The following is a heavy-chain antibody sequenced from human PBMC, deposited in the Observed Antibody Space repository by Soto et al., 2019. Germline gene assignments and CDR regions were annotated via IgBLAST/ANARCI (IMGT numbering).Heavy chain of an antibody. CDR2: ISGSGGST. CDR1: GFTFSSYA. Sequence: EVQLLESGGGLVQPGGSLRLSCAASGFTFSSYAMSWVRQAPGKGLEWVSAISGSGGSTYYADSVKGRFTISRDNSKNTLYLQMNSLRAEDTAVYYCARTLWFEEARGVYWGQGTLVTVSS. CDR3: ARTLWFEEARGVY. J-gene: IGHJ4*02. V-gene: IGHV3-23*01. D-gene: IGHD3-10*01.